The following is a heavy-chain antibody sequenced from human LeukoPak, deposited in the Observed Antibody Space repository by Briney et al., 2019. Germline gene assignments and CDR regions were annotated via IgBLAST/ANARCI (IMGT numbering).Heavy chain of an antibody. J-gene: IGHJ5*01. D-gene: IGHD6-13*01. CDR2: ISSSSSSI. CDR3: ARDLGYSSSWFWFDS. CDR1: GFTFSSYA. Sequence: GGSLRLSCAASGFTFSSYAMSWVRQAPGKGLEWVSSISSSSSSIYYADSVKGRFTISRDNAKNSLFLQINSLRAEDTAVYYCARDLGYSSSWFWFDSWGQGTLVTVSS. V-gene: IGHV3-21*01.